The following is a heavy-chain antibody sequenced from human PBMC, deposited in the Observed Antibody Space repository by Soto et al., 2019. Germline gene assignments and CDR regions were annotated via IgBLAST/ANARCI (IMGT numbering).Heavy chain of an antibody. D-gene: IGHD5-12*01. CDR3: ARDRDGYNGAFDY. Sequence: QVQLVQSGAEVKKPGASVKVSCKASGYTFSNYYMHWVRQAPGQGLEWMGIINPSGGSTSHGQKFQGRVTMTRDTSTSTVYMELSTLRSEDTAVYYCARDRDGYNGAFDYWGQGTLVTVSS. CDR1: GYTFSNYY. J-gene: IGHJ4*02. V-gene: IGHV1-46*03. CDR2: INPSGGST.